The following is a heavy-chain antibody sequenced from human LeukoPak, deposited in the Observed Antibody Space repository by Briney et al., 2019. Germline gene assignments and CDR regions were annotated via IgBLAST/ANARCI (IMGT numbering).Heavy chain of an antibody. CDR1: GGSISSYY. CDR3: ARDRRDGYNGYYYGIDV. CDR2: IYYSGST. D-gene: IGHD5-24*01. V-gene: IGHV4-59*01. Sequence: SETLSLTCTVSGGSISSYYWSWIRQPPGKGLEWIGYIYYSGSTNYNPSLKSRVTISVDTSKNQFSLKLSSVTAADTAVCYCARDRRDGYNGYYYGIDVWGQGTTVTVSS. J-gene: IGHJ6*02.